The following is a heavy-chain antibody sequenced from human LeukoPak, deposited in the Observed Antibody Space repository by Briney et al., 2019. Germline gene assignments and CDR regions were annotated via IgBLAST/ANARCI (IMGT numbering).Heavy chain of an antibody. D-gene: IGHD3-22*01. J-gene: IGHJ4*02. CDR1: GFTFSSYW. Sequence: GGSLRLSCAASGFTFSSYWMHWVRQAPGKGLEWVSGISWNSGSIGYADSVKGRFTISRDNAKNSLYLQMNSLRAEDTALYYCAKGKSITMIVAPFDYWGQGTLVTVSS. CDR2: ISWNSGSI. V-gene: IGHV3-9*01. CDR3: AKGKSITMIVAPFDY.